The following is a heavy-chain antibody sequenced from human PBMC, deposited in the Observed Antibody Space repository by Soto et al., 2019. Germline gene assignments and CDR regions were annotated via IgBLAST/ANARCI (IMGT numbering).Heavy chain of an antibody. CDR2: ISSSGSTI. V-gene: IGHV3-48*03. CDR3: ATRSGGGGAFDF. Sequence: GGSLRLSCAASGFTFSSYEMNWVRQAPGKGLEWVSYISSSGSTIYYADSVKGRFTISRDNAKNSLYLQMNSLRAKDTAVYYCATRSGGGGAFDFWGQGTMVTVSS. J-gene: IGHJ3*01. CDR1: GFTFSSYE. D-gene: IGHD3-10*01.